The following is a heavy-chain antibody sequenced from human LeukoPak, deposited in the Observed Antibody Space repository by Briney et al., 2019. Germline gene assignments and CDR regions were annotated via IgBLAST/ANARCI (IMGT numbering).Heavy chain of an antibody. CDR2: IWXXXXNK. J-gene: IGHJ3*02. V-gene: IGHV3-33*01. Sequence: PGGSLRLSCAASGFTFSSYGMHWVRQAPGKGLEWVAVIWXXXXNKYYADSVKGRFTISRDNSKNTLYLQMNSLRAEDTAVYYCARDRTYCTNGVCYFRAFDIWGQGTMVTVSS. CDR3: ARDRTYCTNGVCYFRAFDI. CDR1: GFTFSSYG. D-gene: IGHD2-8*01.